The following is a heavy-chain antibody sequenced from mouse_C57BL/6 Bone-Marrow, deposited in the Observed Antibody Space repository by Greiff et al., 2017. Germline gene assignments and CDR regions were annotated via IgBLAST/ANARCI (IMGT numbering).Heavy chain of an antibody. CDR3: ARPHYGSSYYFDY. CDR2: ISSGSSTI. V-gene: IGHV5-17*01. J-gene: IGHJ2*01. Sequence: DVMLVESGGGLVKPGGSLKLSCAASGFTFSDYGMHWVRQAPEKGLEWVAYISSGSSTIYYADTVKGRFTISRENAKNTLFLQMTSLRSEDTAMYYCARPHYGSSYYFDYWGQGTTLTVSS. CDR1: GFTFSDYG. D-gene: IGHD1-1*01.